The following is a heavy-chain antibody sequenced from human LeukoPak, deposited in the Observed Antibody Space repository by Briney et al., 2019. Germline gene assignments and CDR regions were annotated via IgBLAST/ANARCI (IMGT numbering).Heavy chain of an antibody. CDR2: ISAYSDNT. CDR1: GYTFTSYG. Sequence: ASVKVSCKASGYTFTSYGISWVRQAPGQGLEWMGWISAYSDNTKYAQKLQGRVTMATDTSTSTAYMELRSLRSDDTAMYYCARDRGITMVRGDFDYWGRGTLVTVSS. CDR3: ARDRGITMVRGDFDY. J-gene: IGHJ4*02. D-gene: IGHD3-10*01. V-gene: IGHV1-18*01.